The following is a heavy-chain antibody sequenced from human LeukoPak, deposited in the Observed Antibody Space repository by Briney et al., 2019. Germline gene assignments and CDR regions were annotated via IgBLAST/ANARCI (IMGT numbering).Heavy chain of an antibody. CDR1: GYSFTAFY. CDR3: ARDGEYGTGSYYRGSFDY. Sequence: ASVKVSCKASGYSFTAFYIHWVRQAPGQGLEWMGWIHPRSGDTRYAQKFQGRVTMARDTSISTVCMDLSGLGSDDTAVYYCARDGEYGTGSYYRGSFDYWGQGILVTVSS. CDR2: IHPRSGDT. J-gene: IGHJ4*02. D-gene: IGHD3-10*01. V-gene: IGHV1-2*02.